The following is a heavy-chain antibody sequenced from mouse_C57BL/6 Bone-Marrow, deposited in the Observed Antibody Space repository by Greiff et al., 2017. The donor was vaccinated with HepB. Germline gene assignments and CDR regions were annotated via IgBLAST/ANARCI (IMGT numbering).Heavy chain of an antibody. J-gene: IGHJ1*03. CDR2: ISNGGGST. CDR1: GFTFSDYY. Sequence: EVQLVESGGGLVQPGGSLKLSCAASGFTFSDYYMYWVRQTPEKRLEWVAYISNGGGSTYYPDTVKGRFTISRDNAKNTLYLQMSRLKSEDTAMYYCARHGATTVVAEGYFDVWGTGTTVTVSS. D-gene: IGHD1-1*01. V-gene: IGHV5-12*01. CDR3: ARHGATTVVAEGYFDV.